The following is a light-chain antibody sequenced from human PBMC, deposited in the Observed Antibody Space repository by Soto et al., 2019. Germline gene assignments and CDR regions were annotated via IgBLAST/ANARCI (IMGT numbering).Light chain of an antibody. CDR1: QSITTS. V-gene: IGKV1-39*01. CDR3: QQRYSTPLT. Sequence: DIQMTQSPSSLSASVGDRVTLTCRASQSITTSLNWFQQKPGKAPKLLINAASTLQSGVPSRFSGGGSGTDFTLTIGSLQPEDFATYYCQQRYSTPLTFGGGTKVEIK. J-gene: IGKJ4*01. CDR2: AAS.